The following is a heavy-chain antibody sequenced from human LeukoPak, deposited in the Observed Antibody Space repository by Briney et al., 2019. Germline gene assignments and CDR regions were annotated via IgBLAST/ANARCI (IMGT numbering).Heavy chain of an antibody. CDR1: GFIFSDSA. CDR3: ASDRTVNDLLDS. D-gene: IGHD1-1*01. J-gene: IGHJ4*02. Sequence: PGGSLRLSCAASGFIFSDSAFHWLRQAPGKGLEWVALISYDGANKDYSDSVKGRFTISRYNSKKMVFLQMTSLSPEDSAMYFCASDRTVNDLLDSWGQGTLVTVSS. CDR2: ISYDGANK. V-gene: IGHV3-30-3*01.